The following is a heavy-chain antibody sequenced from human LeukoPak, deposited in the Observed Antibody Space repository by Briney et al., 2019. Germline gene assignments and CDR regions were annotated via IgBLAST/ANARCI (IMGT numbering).Heavy chain of an antibody. CDR1: GGSISSYY. V-gene: IGHV4-4*07. J-gene: IGHJ4*02. CDR3: ARDGGGSGWYPYYFDY. Sequence: SETLSLTCTVSGGSISSYYWSWIRQPAGKGLEWIGRIYTSGSTNYNPSLKSRVTMSVDTSKNQFSLKLSSVTAADTAVYYCARDGGGSGWYPYYFDYWGQRTLVTVSS. D-gene: IGHD6-19*01. CDR2: IYTSGST.